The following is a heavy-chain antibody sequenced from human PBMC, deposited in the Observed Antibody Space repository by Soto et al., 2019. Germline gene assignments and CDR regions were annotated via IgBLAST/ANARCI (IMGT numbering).Heavy chain of an antibody. CDR1: GYTFTSYY. Sequence: QVQLVQSGAEVKKPGASVKVSCKASGYTFTSYYMHWVRQAPGQGLEWMGIINPSGGSTSYAQKFQGRVTMTRDTSTSTGYMELSSLRSEDTAVYYCARVGHYDFWSGYRDYWGQGTLVTVSS. V-gene: IGHV1-46*03. J-gene: IGHJ4*02. CDR3: ARVGHYDFWSGYRDY. CDR2: INPSGGST. D-gene: IGHD3-3*01.